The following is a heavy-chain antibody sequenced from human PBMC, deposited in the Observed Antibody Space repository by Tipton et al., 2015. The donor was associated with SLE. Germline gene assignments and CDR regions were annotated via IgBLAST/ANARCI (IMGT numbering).Heavy chain of an antibody. D-gene: IGHD6-6*01. CDR1: GFPFSTHT. J-gene: IGHJ6*02. CDR3: ARPGSSSWASYYSYGMDV. Sequence: SLRLSCAASGFPFSTHTMSWVRQAPGNGLEWVATIGTSSSYTYYANSVKGRFTISRDNAKNFLYLQMNSLRAEDTAVYYCARPGSSSWASYYSYGMDVWGQGTTVTVSS. V-gene: IGHV3-21*03. CDR2: IGTSSSYT.